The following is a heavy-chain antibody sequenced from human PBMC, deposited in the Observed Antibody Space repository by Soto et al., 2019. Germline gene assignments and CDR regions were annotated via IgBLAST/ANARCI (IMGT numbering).Heavy chain of an antibody. J-gene: IGHJ6*02. D-gene: IGHD6-13*01. CDR2: IIPIFGTA. Sequence: QVQLVQSGAEVKKPGSSVKVSCKASGGTFSSYAISWVRQAPGQGLEWMGGIIPIFGTANYAQKFQGRVTIAADEPTSAADMEPSSLRSDATAVYYCAGGIAGALGDYGMEVWGHGTTVTVSS. CDR1: GGTFSSYA. CDR3: AGGIAGALGDYGMEV. V-gene: IGHV1-69*12.